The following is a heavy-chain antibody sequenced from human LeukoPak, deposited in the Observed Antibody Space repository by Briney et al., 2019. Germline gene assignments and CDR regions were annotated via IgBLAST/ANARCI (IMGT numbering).Heavy chain of an antibody. J-gene: IGHJ4*02. CDR3: ARDLFGDYLIDY. Sequence: GRSLRLSCAASGFTFSSYGMHWVRQAPGKGLEWVAFISYDGSYKYDTDSVKGRFIISRDNSKNTLYLQMNSLRAEDTAVYYCARDLFGDYLIDYWGQGTLVTVSS. V-gene: IGHV3-30*03. CDR2: ISYDGSYK. CDR1: GFTFSSYG. D-gene: IGHD4-17*01.